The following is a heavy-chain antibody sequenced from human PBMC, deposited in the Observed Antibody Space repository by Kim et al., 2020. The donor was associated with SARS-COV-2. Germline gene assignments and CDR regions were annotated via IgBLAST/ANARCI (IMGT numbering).Heavy chain of an antibody. J-gene: IGHJ4*02. V-gene: IGHV4-30-4*01. CDR1: GGSISSGDYY. CDR2: ISYSGST. Sequence: SETLSLTCTVSGGSISSGDYYWSWIRQPPGKGLEWIGYISYSGSTSYNPSLKSRVAMSVDTSKNQFSLKLNSVIAADTAVYSCARAALAYCTGGTCRRYFDYWGQGTLVTVSS. D-gene: IGHD2-8*02. CDR3: ARAALAYCTGGTCRRYFDY.